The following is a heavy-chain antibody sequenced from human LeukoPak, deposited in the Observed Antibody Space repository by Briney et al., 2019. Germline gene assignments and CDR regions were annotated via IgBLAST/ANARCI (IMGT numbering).Heavy chain of an antibody. Sequence: GGSLRLSCAASGFTFSSYSMNWVRQAPGKGLEWVSSISSSSYIYYADSVKGRFTISRDNAKNSLYLQMNSLRAEDTAVYYCARATAMVTDGLDYWGQGTLVTVSS. V-gene: IGHV3-21*01. CDR1: GFTFSSYS. CDR2: ISSSSYI. J-gene: IGHJ4*02. D-gene: IGHD5-18*01. CDR3: ARATAMVTDGLDY.